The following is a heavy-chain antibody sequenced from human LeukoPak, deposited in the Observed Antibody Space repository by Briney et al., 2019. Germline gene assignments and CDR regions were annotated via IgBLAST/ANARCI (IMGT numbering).Heavy chain of an antibody. Sequence: SVKVPCKASGGTFSSYAISWVRQAPGQGLEWMGGIIPIFGTANYAQKFQGRVTITADKSTSTAYMELSSLRSEDTAVYYCARVDSSSWYVAFDYWGQGTLVTVSS. D-gene: IGHD6-13*01. V-gene: IGHV1-69*06. CDR2: IIPIFGTA. CDR3: ARVDSSSWYVAFDY. J-gene: IGHJ4*02. CDR1: GGTFSSYA.